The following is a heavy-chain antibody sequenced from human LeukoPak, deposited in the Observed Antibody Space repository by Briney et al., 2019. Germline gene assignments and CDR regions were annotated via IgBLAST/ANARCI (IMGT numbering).Heavy chain of an antibody. D-gene: IGHD4-11*01. CDR1: GYTFVGSY. J-gene: IGHJ4*02. CDR2: INPNSGDT. CDR3: ARDRESESDSEGDY. V-gene: IGHV1-2*02. Sequence: ASVKVSCKASGYTFVGSYIHWVRQAPGQGLEWMGWINPNSGDTYFAQKFQGRVTMTRDTSISTVYMEVTRLTSDDTAVYYCARDRESESDSEGDYWGQGTLVTVSS.